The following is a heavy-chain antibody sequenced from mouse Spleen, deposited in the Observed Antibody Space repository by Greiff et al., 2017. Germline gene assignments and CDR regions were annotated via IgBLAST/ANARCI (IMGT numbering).Heavy chain of an antibody. J-gene: IGHJ4*01. CDR1: GYTFTDYY. CDR3: ARDYYGSRGYYAMDY. D-gene: IGHD1-1*01. Sequence: QVQLQQSGAELVRPGASVKLSCKASGYTFTDYYINWVKQRPGQGLEWIARIYPGSGNTYYNEKFKGKATLTAEKSSSTAYMQLSSLTSEDSAVYFCARDYYGSRGYYAMDYWGQGTSVTVSS. V-gene: IGHV1-76*01. CDR2: IYPGSGNT.